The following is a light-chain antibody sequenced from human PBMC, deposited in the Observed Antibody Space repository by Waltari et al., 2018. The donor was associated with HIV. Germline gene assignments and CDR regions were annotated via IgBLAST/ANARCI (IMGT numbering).Light chain of an antibody. CDR2: KAS. V-gene: IGKV1-5*03. CDR3: QHYDTYSPWT. CDR1: QSISSW. J-gene: IGKJ1*01. Sequence: DIQMPQSPSTLSASVGGRVTITCRASQSISSWLAWYQQKPGKAPKLLIYKASSLESGVPSRFSGSGSGTEFTLTISSLQPDDFATYYCQHYDTYSPWTFGQGTKVEI.